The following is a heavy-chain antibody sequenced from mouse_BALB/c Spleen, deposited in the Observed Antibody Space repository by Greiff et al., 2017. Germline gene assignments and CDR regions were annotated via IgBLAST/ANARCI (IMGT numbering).Heavy chain of an antibody. D-gene: IGHD2-10*02. V-gene: IGHV1-9*01. CDR2: ILPGSGST. Sequence: QVQLQQSGAELMKPGASVKISCKATGYTFSSYWIEWVKQRPGHGLEWIGEILPGSGSTNYNEKFKGKATFTADTSSNTAYMQLSSLTSEDSAVYYCARQYGNYVLAYWGQGTLVTVSA. CDR3: ARQYGNYVLAY. J-gene: IGHJ3*01. CDR1: GYTFSSYW.